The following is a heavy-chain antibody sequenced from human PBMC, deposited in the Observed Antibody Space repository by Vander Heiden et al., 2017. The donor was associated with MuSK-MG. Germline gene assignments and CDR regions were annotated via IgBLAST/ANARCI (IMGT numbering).Heavy chain of an antibody. CDR1: GGSISSSSYY. D-gene: IGHD3-22*01. Sequence: QLQLQESGPGLVKPSATLSLTCTVSGGSISSSSYYWGWLRQPPGKGLEWIGSIYYSGVTYYKPALKSRVTISVDTSKNQFSLKLSSVTAADTAVYYCAKYYDDSGYYFTWGQGTLVTVSS. J-gene: IGHJ1*01. CDR3: AKYYDDSGYYFT. V-gene: IGHV4-39*07. CDR2: IYYSGVT.